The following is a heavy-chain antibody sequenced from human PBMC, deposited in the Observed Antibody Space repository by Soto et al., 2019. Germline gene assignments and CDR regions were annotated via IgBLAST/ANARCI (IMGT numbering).Heavy chain of an antibody. CDR3: ARITYYDSSGYYLRVRYFDY. CDR1: GGSFSGYY. Sequence: SETLSLTCAVYGGSFSGYYWSWIRQPPGKGLEWIGEINHSGSTNYNPSLKSRVTISVDTSKNQFSLKLSSVTAADTAVYYCARITYYDSSGYYLRVRYFDYWGQGTLVTVSS. J-gene: IGHJ4*02. D-gene: IGHD3-22*01. CDR2: INHSGST. V-gene: IGHV4-34*01.